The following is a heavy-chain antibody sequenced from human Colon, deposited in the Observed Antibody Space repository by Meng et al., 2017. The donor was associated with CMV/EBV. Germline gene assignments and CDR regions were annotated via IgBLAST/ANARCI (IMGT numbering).Heavy chain of an antibody. Sequence: QVQRGQSGAEVKEPGASVLVSCRSSGYTFTSYGINWVRQAPGQGLEWMGWISGSTGYTNRAQKFQGRVTMTTDTSTSTAYLALTSLTSNDTAVYYCARGRPNWSGVLDYWGQGTLVTVSS. J-gene: IGHJ4*02. CDR2: ISGSTGYT. D-gene: IGHD1-1*01. CDR1: GYTFTSYG. V-gene: IGHV1-18*01. CDR3: ARGRPNWSGVLDY.